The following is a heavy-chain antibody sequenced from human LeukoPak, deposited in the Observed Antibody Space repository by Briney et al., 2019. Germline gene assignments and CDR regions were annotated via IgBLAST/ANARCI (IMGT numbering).Heavy chain of an antibody. Sequence: PGGSLRLSCAASGFTFSNYWMSWVRQAPGKGLEWVANIKQDGSEKYYVDPVKGRFTISRDNAKNSLSLQMNSLRAEDTAVYYCARDRYSGSPDYWGQGTLVTVSS. D-gene: IGHD1-26*01. CDR1: GFTFSNYW. V-gene: IGHV3-7*04. CDR2: IKQDGSEK. J-gene: IGHJ4*02. CDR3: ARDRYSGSPDY.